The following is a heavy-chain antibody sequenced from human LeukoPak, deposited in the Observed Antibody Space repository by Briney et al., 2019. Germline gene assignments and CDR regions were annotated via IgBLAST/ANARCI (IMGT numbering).Heavy chain of an antibody. CDR2: ISYDGSNK. CDR1: GFTFRSYG. V-gene: IGHV3-30*03. J-gene: IGHJ4*02. CDR3: AVSSGYYYRRFDY. D-gene: IGHD3-22*01. Sequence: PGRSLRLSCAASGFTFRSYGMHWVRQAPGKGLEWVAVISYDGSNKYYADSVKGRFTISRDNSKSTLYLQMNSLRAEDTAVYYCAVSSGYYYRRFDYWGQGTLVTVSS.